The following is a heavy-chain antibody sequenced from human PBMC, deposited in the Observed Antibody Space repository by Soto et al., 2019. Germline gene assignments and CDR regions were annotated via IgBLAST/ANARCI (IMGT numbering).Heavy chain of an antibody. CDR1: GGSFSGYY. J-gene: IGHJ6*02. CDR2: INHSGST. D-gene: IGHD3-10*01. V-gene: IGHV4-34*01. CDR3: ARVSGIYYYGMDV. Sequence: SETLSLTCAVLGGSFSGYYWSWIRQPPGKGLEWIGEINHSGSTNYNPSLKSRVTISVDTSKNQFSLKLSSVTAADTAVYYCARVSGIYYYGMDVWGQGTTVTV.